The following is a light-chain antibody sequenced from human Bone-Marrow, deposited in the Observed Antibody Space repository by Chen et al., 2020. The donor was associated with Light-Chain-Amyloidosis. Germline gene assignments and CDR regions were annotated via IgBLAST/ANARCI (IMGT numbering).Light chain of an antibody. CDR2: DDS. V-gene: IGLV3-21*02. Sequence: SYVLTQPSSVSVSPGQTATIACGGNNLGSTSVHWYQQTPGQAPLLVVSDDSDRPSGIPERGSGYNSGNTATLTISRVEAGDEADDYCQVGDRSSDRPVFGGGTKLT. CDR3: QVGDRSSDRPV. CDR1: NLGSTS. J-gene: IGLJ3*02.